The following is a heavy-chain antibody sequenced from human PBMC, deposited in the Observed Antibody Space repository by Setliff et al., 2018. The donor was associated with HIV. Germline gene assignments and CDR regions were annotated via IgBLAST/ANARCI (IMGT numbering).Heavy chain of an antibody. CDR3: ATLIHIPQPLDY. V-gene: IGHV1-69*13. CDR2: IVPVFGRT. CDR1: GGTLNSET. Sequence: ASVKVSCKASGGTLNSETLSWVRQAPGKGLEWMGGIVPVFGRTNYAQKFQGRVTITADESTSTVYMELSGLRSDDTAVYYCATLIHIPQPLDYWGQGTLVTVPQ. J-gene: IGHJ4*02.